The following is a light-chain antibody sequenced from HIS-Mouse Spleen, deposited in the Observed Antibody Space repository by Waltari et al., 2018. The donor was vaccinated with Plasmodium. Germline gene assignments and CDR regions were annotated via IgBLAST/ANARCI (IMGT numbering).Light chain of an antibody. V-gene: IGLV3-10*01. Sequence: SYELTQPPSVSVSPGQTARITCSGDALQKQYASWYQQKSGQAPALVIYEDSKRPPGIPERFSGSSSGTMATLTISGAQVEDEADYYCYSTDSSGNHRVFGGGTKLTVL. J-gene: IGLJ3*02. CDR1: ALQKQY. CDR3: YSTDSSGNHRV. CDR2: EDS.